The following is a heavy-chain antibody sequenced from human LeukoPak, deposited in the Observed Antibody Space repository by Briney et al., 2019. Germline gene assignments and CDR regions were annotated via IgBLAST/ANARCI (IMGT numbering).Heavy chain of an antibody. CDR1: GFTFSRYS. J-gene: IGHJ4*02. CDR2: ISEGGDSA. V-gene: IGHV3-23*01. CDR3: AKSMGDQNYDY. D-gene: IGHD3-16*01. Sequence: GGSLRLSCAASGFTFSRYSMTCVRRAPGEGLEWVSTISEGGDSAYYADSVRGRFTISKDNSRNTLYLQMNSLGAEDRAVYYCAKSMGDQNYDYWGRGTLVTVSS.